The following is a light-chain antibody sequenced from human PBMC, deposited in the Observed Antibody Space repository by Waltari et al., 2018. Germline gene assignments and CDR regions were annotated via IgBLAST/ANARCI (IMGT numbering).Light chain of an antibody. CDR2: QAS. CDR1: QSISSW. J-gene: IGKJ3*01. V-gene: IGKV1-5*03. Sequence: DIQMTQSPATLSASVGDRVIITCRARQSISSWLVWYQQKPGKAPKLLIYQASSLESGVPSRFSGSGSGTEFTLTISSLQPDDFATYYCQQYNSYPVTFGPGTKVDIK. CDR3: QQYNSYPVT.